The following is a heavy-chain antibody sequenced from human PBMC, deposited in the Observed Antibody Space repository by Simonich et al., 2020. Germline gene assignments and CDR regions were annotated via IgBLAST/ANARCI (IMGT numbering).Heavy chain of an antibody. CDR1: GFTVSSNY. CDR2: IYSGGST. D-gene: IGHD1-1*01. CDR3: ARWTATGYYFDY. J-gene: IGHJ4*02. V-gene: IGHV3-53*01. Sequence: EVQLVESGGGLIQPGGSLRLSCAASGFTVSSNYMSWVRQAPGKGLGWVSVIYSGGSTYYADSVKGRFTSSRDKSKNTLYLQINSLRAEDTAVYYCARWTATGYYFDYWGQGTLVTVSS.